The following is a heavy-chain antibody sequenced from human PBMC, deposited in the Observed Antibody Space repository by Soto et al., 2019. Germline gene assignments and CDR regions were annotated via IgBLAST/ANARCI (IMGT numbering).Heavy chain of an antibody. J-gene: IGHJ3*01. V-gene: IGHV5-10-1*01. CDR1: GYKFTTFW. D-gene: IGHD2-15*01. Sequence: PGESLKISCKASGYKFTTFWLNWVRQTPGKGLEWLGRIDPTDSFTNYSPPFEGYITISVDRSISTAYLQWNSLQASDTAIYYCARPASGGSRDAFDVWGQGTTVTVS. CDR2: IDPTDSFT. CDR3: ARPASGGSRDAFDV.